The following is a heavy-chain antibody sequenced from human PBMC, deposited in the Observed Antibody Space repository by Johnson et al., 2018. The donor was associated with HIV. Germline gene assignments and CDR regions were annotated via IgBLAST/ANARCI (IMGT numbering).Heavy chain of an antibody. V-gene: IGHV3-48*04. Sequence: LQLVESGGGLVQPGGSLRLSCAASVFTFSSYWMSWVRQAPGKGLDWVSYISSTGTTIYYAESVKGGFTITRADAMKSLYLRINSLRADDTAVYYCARNRPVSYGYRGAFDFWGQGTMVTVSS. CDR3: ARNRPVSYGYRGAFDF. D-gene: IGHD5-18*01. J-gene: IGHJ3*01. CDR2: ISSTGTTI. CDR1: VFTFSSYW.